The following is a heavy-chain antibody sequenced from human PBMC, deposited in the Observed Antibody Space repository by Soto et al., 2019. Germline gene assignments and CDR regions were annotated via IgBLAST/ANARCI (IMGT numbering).Heavy chain of an antibody. V-gene: IGHV3-9*01. Sequence: GGSVRLSXAASGFTFDDYAMHWVRQVTGKGLEWVSGISWTSGTIGYADSVKGRFTISRDNAKSSLSLQMNSLRPEDTALHYCAKGGSSSVYYGMDVWGQGTTVTVSS. CDR1: GFTFDDYA. CDR2: ISWTSGTI. CDR3: AKGGSSSVYYGMDV. J-gene: IGHJ6*02. D-gene: IGHD2-15*01.